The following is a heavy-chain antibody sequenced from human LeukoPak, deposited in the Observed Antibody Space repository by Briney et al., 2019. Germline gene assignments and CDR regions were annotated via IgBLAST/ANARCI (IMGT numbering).Heavy chain of an antibody. CDR2: MNPNSGNT. CDR1: GYTFTSYD. D-gene: IGHD3-10*01. J-gene: IGHJ5*02. CDR3: ARGRGRRQNWFDP. Sequence: VASVKVSCKASGYTFTSYDTNWVRQATGQGLEWMGWMNPNSGNTGYAQKFQGRVTMTRNTSISTAYMELSSLRSEDTAVYYCARGRGRRQNWFDPWGQGTLVTVSS. V-gene: IGHV1-8*01.